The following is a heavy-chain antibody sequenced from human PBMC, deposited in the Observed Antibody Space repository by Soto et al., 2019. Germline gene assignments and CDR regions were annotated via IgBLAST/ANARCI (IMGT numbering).Heavy chain of an antibody. CDR1: GYAFTTYG. D-gene: IGHD1-1*01. Sequence: QVHLVQSGAEVKKPGASVKVSCQGSGYAFTTYGITWVRQAPGQGLEWMGWISAHNGNTNYAQELQGRVTDTRATPTSTAYMELRSLRYDDTAVYYCARGRYGDYWGQGALFTVSS. V-gene: IGHV1-18*01. J-gene: IGHJ4*02. CDR2: ISAHNGNT. CDR3: ARGRYGDY.